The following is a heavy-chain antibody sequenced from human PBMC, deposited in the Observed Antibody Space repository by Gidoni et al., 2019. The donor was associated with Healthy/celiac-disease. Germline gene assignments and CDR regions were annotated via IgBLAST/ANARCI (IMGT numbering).Heavy chain of an antibody. D-gene: IGHD1-26*01. Sequence: QVQLQPWGAALLKPSEHLSLTCAVYGGSFSGYYWSWIRQPPGKGLEWIGEINHSGSTNYHPSLKSRVTISVDTSKNQFSLKLSSVTAADTAVYYCARDHSGSSPFDYWGQGTLVTVSS. CDR1: GGSFSGYY. J-gene: IGHJ4*02. V-gene: IGHV4-34*01. CDR2: INHSGST. CDR3: ARDHSGSSPFDY.